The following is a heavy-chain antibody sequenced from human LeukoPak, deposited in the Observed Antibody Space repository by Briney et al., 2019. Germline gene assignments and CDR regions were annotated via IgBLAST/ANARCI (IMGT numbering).Heavy chain of an antibody. V-gene: IGHV4-39*07. J-gene: IGHJ4*02. CDR1: GGSISSSSYY. D-gene: IGHD3-10*01. CDR3: ARELLIEYTSSGGGY. CDR2: IYHSGST. Sequence: SETLSLTCTVSGGSISSSSYYWGWIRQPPGKGLEWIGSIYHSGSTYYNPSLKSRGTISVDTSKNQFSLKLSSVTAADTAVYYCARELLIEYTSSGGGYWGQGILVTVSS.